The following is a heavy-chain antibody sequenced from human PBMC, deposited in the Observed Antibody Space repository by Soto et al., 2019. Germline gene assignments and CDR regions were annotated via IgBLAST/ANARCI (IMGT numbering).Heavy chain of an antibody. Sequence: PTLVNPTQTLTLTCTFSGFGLSTIGVGVGWIRQPPGKALEWLALIYWDDDKRYSPSLKSRLTITKDTSKNQVGRTMTNMDPVDTATYYCAHSPPYSGSYHGDYGMDVWGQGTTVTVSS. CDR2: IYWDDDK. J-gene: IGHJ6*02. D-gene: IGHD1-26*01. V-gene: IGHV2-5*02. CDR3: AHSPPYSGSYHGDYGMDV. CDR1: GFGLSTIGVG.